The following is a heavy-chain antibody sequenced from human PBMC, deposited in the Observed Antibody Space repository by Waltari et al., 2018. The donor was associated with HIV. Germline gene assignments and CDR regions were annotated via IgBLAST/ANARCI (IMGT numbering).Heavy chain of an antibody. CDR1: GCSFGSYY. J-gene: IGHJ6*02. V-gene: IGHV4-59*01. D-gene: IGHD2-8*01. Sequence: QVQLQESGPGLVRPSEPLSLTCTVSGCSFGSYYCSWIRQPPGKELEWIGYIHYSGSANYNPSLKSRVTVSVDTSKHQFSLKLSSVTAADTAVYYCATLMVYAPRSHYYGMDVWGQGTTVIVSS. CDR3: ATLMVYAPRSHYYGMDV. CDR2: IHYSGSA.